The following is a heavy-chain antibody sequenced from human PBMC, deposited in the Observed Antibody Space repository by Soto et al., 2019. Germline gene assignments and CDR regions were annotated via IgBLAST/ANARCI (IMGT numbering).Heavy chain of an antibody. Sequence: GGSLRLSCAASGFTFSSYAMSWVRQAPGKGLGWVSAISGSGGSTYYADSVKGRFTISRDNSKNTLYLQMNSLRAEDTAVYYCAKDRYSSSSGFIMFDYWGQGTLVTVSS. V-gene: IGHV3-23*01. D-gene: IGHD6-6*01. CDR3: AKDRYSSSSGFIMFDY. CDR2: ISGSGGST. CDR1: GFTFSSYA. J-gene: IGHJ4*02.